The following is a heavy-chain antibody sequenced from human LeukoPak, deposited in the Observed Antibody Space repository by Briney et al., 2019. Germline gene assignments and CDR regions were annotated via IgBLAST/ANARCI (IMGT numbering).Heavy chain of an antibody. D-gene: IGHD2-2*01. CDR3: ARRRKVPAASDYYSYYYMDV. V-gene: IGHV3-23*01. CDR1: GFTFSSYA. J-gene: IGHJ6*03. CDR2: ISGSGGST. Sequence: QSGGSLRLSCAASGFTFSSYAMSWVRQAPGKGLEWVSAISGSGGSTYYADSVKGRSTISRDNSKNTLYLQMNSLRAEDTAVYYCARRRKVPAASDYYSYYYMDVWGKGTTVTVSS.